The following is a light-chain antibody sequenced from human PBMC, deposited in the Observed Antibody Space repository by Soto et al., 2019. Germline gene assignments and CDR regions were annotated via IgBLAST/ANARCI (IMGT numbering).Light chain of an antibody. CDR1: QGINNY. CDR2: AAS. CDR3: QQDWSAPFT. Sequence: DIQMTQSPSSLSASVGDRVTITCRASQGINNYLAWFQQKPGKAPRSLINAASTLQSGVPSKFSGSGSGTDFTLTIINLQPEDVATYYCQQDWSAPFTFGPGTKVDIK. V-gene: IGKV1-16*02. J-gene: IGKJ3*01.